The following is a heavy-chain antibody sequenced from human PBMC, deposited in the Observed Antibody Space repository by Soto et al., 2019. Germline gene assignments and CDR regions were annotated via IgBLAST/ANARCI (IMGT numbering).Heavy chain of an antibody. J-gene: IGHJ4*02. CDR2: IIPILGIA. CDR1: GGTFSSYT. D-gene: IGHD3-10*01. CDR3: ARGEGYYGSGSYYKDY. V-gene: IGHV1-69*02. Sequence: QVQLVQSGAEVKKPGSSVKVSCKASGGTFSSYTISWVRQAPGQGLEWMGRIIPILGIANYAQKFQGGVTITADKSTSTAYMELSSLRSEDTAVYYCARGEGYYGSGSYYKDYWGQGTLVTVSS.